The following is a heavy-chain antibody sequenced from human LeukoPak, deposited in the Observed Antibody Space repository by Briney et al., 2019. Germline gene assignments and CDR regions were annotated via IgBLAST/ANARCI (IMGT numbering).Heavy chain of an antibody. D-gene: IGHD1-26*01. CDR2: INTNTGNP. J-gene: IGHJ6*02. V-gene: IGHV7-4-1*02. CDR1: GYTFTSYA. CDR3: ARSFYSGSYYHYYGMDV. Sequence: ASVKVSCKASGYTFTSYAMNWVRQAPGQGLEWMGWINTNTGNPTYAQGFTGRFVFSLDTSVSTAYLQISSLKAEDTAVYYCARSFYSGSYYHYYGMDVWGQGTTVTVSS.